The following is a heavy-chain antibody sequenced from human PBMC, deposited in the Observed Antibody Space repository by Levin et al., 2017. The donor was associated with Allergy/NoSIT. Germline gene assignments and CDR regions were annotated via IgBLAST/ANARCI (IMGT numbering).Heavy chain of an antibody. CDR2: INSDGSST. J-gene: IGHJ4*02. Sequence: PGGSLRLSCAASGFTFSSYWMHWVRQAPGKGLVCVSRINSDGSSTFYADSVKGRFTISRDNAKNTLYLQMNSLRAEDTAVYFCARVPNSRGWYGAYWGQGTLLTVSS. CDR3: ARVPNSRGWYGAY. V-gene: IGHV3-74*01. CDR1: GFTFSSYW. D-gene: IGHD6-19*01.